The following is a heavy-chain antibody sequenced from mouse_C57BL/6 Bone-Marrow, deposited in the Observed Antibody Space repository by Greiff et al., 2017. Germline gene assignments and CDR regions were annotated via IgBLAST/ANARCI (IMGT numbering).Heavy chain of an antibody. J-gene: IGHJ1*03. CDR1: GYTFTSYW. CDR3: ARPYYDYDGYFDV. Sequence: QVQLKESGAELVKPGASVKMSCKASGYTFTSYWITWVKQRPGQGLEWIGDIYPGSGSTNYNEKFKSKATLTVDTSSSTAYMQLSSLTSEDSAVYYCARPYYDYDGYFDVWGTGTTVTVSS. V-gene: IGHV1-55*01. D-gene: IGHD2-4*01. CDR2: IYPGSGST.